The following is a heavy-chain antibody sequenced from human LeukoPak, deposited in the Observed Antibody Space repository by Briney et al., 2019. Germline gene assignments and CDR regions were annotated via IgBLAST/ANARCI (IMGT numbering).Heavy chain of an antibody. CDR2: IYYSGST. J-gene: IGHJ4*02. Sequence: SETLSLTCTVSGGSISSSSYYWGWIRQPPGKGLEWIGSIYYSGSTYYNPSLKSRVTISVDTSKNQFSLKLSSVTAADTVVYYCARHGLSSKKIVGATIVYWGQGTLVTVSS. CDR1: GGSISSSSYY. CDR3: ARHGLSSKKIVGATIVY. D-gene: IGHD1-26*01. V-gene: IGHV4-39*01.